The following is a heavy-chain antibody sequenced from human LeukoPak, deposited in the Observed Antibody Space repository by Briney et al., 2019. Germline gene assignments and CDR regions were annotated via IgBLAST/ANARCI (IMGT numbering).Heavy chain of an antibody. CDR2: IWYDGSNK. J-gene: IGHJ4*02. Sequence: PGRSLRLSCAASGFTFSSYGMHWVRQAPGKGLEWVAVIWYDGSNKYYADSVKGRFTISRDNSKNTLYLQMNSLRAKDTAVYYCAKDHPAPFDYWGQGTLVTVSS. V-gene: IGHV3-33*06. CDR3: AKDHPAPFDY. CDR1: GFTFSSYG.